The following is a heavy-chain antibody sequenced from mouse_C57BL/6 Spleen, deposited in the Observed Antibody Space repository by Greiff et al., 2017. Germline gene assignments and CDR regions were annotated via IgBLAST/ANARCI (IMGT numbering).Heavy chain of an antibody. V-gene: IGHV1-82*01. CDR3: ARIDEDYFDY. D-gene: IGHD2-3*01. CDR2: IYPGDGDT. J-gene: IGHJ2*01. Sequence: QVQLQQSGPELAKPGASVKISSKASGYAFSSSWMNWVKQRPGKGLEWIGRIYPGDGDTNYNGKFKGKATLTADKSSSTAYMQLSSLTSEDSAVYFCARIDEDYFDYWGQGTTLTVSA. CDR1: GYAFSSSW.